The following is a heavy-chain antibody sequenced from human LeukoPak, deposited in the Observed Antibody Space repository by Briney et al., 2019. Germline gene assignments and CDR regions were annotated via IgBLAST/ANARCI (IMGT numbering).Heavy chain of an antibody. V-gene: IGHV4-34*01. CDR1: GGSFSGYY. J-gene: IGHJ4*02. CDR3: ARGQAIVVVPAAILPVVIDY. D-gene: IGHD2-2*01. CDR2: IKHSGSP. Sequence: SETLSLTCGVYGGSFSGYYCSWIRQPPGKGLEWIGEIKHSGSPNYNPSLKSRVAISVDTSTYQCSLKLSSVTPADTAVDYCARGQAIVVVPAAILPVVIDYWGQGTLVTVSS.